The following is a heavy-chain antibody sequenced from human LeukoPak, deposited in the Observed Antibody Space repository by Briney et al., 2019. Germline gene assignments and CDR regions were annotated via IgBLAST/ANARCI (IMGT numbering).Heavy chain of an antibody. D-gene: IGHD6-19*01. Sequence: SETLSLTCAVYGGSFSGYYWSWIRQPPGKGLEWIGEINHSGSTNYSPSLKSRVTISVDTSKNQFSLKLSSVTAADTAVYYCARESSRHPGLYSSGWYSAYYYYYMDVWGKGTTVTVSS. CDR2: INHSGST. V-gene: IGHV4-34*01. J-gene: IGHJ6*03. CDR1: GGSFSGYY. CDR3: ARESSRHPGLYSSGWYSAYYYYYMDV.